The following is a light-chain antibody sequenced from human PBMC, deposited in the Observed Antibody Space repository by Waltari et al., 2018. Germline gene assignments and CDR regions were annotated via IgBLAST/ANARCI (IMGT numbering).Light chain of an antibody. J-gene: IGLJ2*01. CDR1: HNGRYS. CDR3: LVWHSTIDHQGV. V-gene: IGLV3-21*04. CDR2: YDS. Sequence: SYVVTQSPSVSVAPGETARITCGDAHNGRYSVHWYQQRPGQAPVLVISYDSDRPSGIPERFSGSNSGNTATLTISWVEAEDEADYYCLVWHSTIDHQGVFGGGTKLTVL.